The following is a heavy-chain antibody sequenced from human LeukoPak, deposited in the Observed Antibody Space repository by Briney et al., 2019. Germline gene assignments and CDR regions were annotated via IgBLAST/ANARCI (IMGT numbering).Heavy chain of an antibody. Sequence: SETLSLTCAVYGGSFSGYYWSWIRQPPGKGLEWIGEINHSGSTNYNPSLKSRVTISVDTSKNQFSLKLSSVTAADTAVYYCARHGPDYYEACDYWGQGTLVTVSS. CDR3: ARHGPDYYEACDY. CDR1: GGSFSGYY. J-gene: IGHJ4*02. V-gene: IGHV4-34*01. CDR2: INHSGST. D-gene: IGHD3-22*01.